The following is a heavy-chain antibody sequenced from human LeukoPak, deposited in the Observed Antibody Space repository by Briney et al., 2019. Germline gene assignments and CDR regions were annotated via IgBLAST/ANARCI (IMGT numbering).Heavy chain of an antibody. CDR2: IYSGGRT. CDR1: GFTVSINY. CDR3: ASSYSSSWPEIDY. V-gene: IGHV3-66*01. Sequence: PGGSLRLSCAASGFTVSINYMGWVRQAPGKGLEWVSVIYSGGRTDYADSVKGRFTISRDNSKNTLYLQMSSLRAEDTAVYYCASSYSSSWPEIDYWGQGTLVTVSS. J-gene: IGHJ4*02. D-gene: IGHD6-13*01.